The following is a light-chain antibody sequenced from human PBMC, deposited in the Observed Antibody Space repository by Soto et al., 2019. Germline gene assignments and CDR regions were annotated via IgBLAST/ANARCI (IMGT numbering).Light chain of an antibody. J-gene: IGKJ4*01. Sequence: EIVLTQSPGTLSLSPGERATLSCRASQSVRSNYLAWYQQKPGQAPRFLMYDASSRATGIPDRFSGSGSGTDFTLTISKLEPEDLAVYYCQQYGSSPLTFGGGTKVEIK. V-gene: IGKV3-20*01. CDR2: DAS. CDR3: QQYGSSPLT. CDR1: QSVRSNY.